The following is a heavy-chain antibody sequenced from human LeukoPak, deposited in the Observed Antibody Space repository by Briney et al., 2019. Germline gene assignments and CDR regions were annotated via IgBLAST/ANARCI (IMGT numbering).Heavy chain of an antibody. CDR1: GGSTSGGNYY. CDR3: ARLGAGPTYYDFWSGHSSFYFDY. V-gene: IGHV4-39*02. CDR2: ISSSGNT. D-gene: IGHD3-3*01. J-gene: IGHJ4*02. Sequence: PSETLSLTCIVSGGSTSGGNYYWGWIRQPPGKGLEWIGGISSSGNTYYNPSLKSRITISIDTSKNHFSLKLSSVTAADTAVYYCARLGAGPTYYDFWSGHSSFYFDYWGQGTLVTVSS.